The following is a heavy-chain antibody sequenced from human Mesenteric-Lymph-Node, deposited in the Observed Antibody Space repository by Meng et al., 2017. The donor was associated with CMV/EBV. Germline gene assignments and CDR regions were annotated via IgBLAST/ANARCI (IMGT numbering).Heavy chain of an antibody. CDR3: AKSPKWELPFDY. D-gene: IGHD1-26*01. V-gene: IGHV3-23*01. J-gene: IGHJ4*02. CDR1: GFTFSSYA. Sequence: GESLKISCAASGFTFSSYAMRWGRQAPGKGLEWVSAISSNGGNTYYVDSEKGRFTISRDKSKNTLFLQINSLRAEDTAVYYCAKSPKWELPFDYWGQGTLVTVSS. CDR2: ISSNGGNT.